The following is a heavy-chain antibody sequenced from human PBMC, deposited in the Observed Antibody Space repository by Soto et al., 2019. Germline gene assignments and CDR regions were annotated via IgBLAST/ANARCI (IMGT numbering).Heavy chain of an antibody. D-gene: IGHD4-4*01. J-gene: IGHJ6*02. CDR3: ARWHTNFLYYSCGMDV. CDR1: GGSFSAYY. CDR2: INHSGST. Sequence: SETLSLTCAVYGGSFSAYYWSWIRQPPGKGLEWIGEINHSGSTNYNPSLKSRVTISVDTSKKQFSLKLSSVTAADTAVYYCARWHTNFLYYSCGMDVWGQGTTVPVYS. V-gene: IGHV4-34*01.